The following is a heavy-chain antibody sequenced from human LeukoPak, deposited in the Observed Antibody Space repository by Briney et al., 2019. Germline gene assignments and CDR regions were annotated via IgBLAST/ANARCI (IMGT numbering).Heavy chain of an antibody. Sequence: GRSLRLSCAASGFTFSSYAMHWVRQAPGKGLEWVAVISYDGSNKYYADSVKGRFTISRDNSKNTLYLQMNSLRAEDTAVYYCARDDGIAAAGSLPVDYWGQGTLVTVSS. CDR2: ISYDGSNK. V-gene: IGHV3-30*04. J-gene: IGHJ4*02. CDR1: GFTFSSYA. D-gene: IGHD6-13*01. CDR3: ARDDGIAAAGSLPVDY.